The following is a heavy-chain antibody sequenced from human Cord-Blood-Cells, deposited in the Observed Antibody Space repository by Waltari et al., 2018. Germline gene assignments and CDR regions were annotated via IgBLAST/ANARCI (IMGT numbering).Heavy chain of an antibody. CDR2: INPNSGGT. CDR3: ARVTGRDY. Sequence: QVQLVQSGAEVKKPGASVKVSCKASGYTFTGYYMHWVRQAPGQVLEWMGWINPNSGGTNYAQKCQGRVTMTRDTSISTAYVDLSRLRSNDTAGYYCARVTGRDYWGQGTLVTVSS. CDR1: GYTFTGYY. D-gene: IGHD1-26*01. V-gene: IGHV1-2*02. J-gene: IGHJ4*02.